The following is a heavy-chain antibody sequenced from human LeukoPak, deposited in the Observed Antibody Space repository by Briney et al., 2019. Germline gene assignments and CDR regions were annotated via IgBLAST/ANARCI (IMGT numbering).Heavy chain of an antibody. CDR3: ALLWFGELDPDFDY. V-gene: IGHV1-69*13. J-gene: IGHJ4*02. D-gene: IGHD3-10*01. Sequence: ASVKVSCKASGGTFSSYAISWVRQAPGQGLEWMGGIIPIFGTANYAQKFQGRVTITADESTSTAYMELSSLRSEDTAVYYCALLWFGELDPDFDYWGQGTLVTVSS. CDR2: IIPIFGTA. CDR1: GGTFSSYA.